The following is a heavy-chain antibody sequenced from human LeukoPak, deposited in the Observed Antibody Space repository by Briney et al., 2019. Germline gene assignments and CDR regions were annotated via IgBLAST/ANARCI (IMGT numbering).Heavy chain of an antibody. CDR3: TRTRAVSNWYGEGFDY. CDR2: ISGYNGKT. D-gene: IGHD6-13*01. V-gene: IGHV1-18*01. J-gene: IGHJ4*02. Sequence: ASVKVSCKASGYTFTNYGISWVRQAPGQGLEWMGWISGYNGKTKYAQKLQGRVTMTTDTSTSTAYVELRSLRSDDTAIYYCTRTRAVSNWYGEGFDYWGQGTLVTISS. CDR1: GYTFTNYG.